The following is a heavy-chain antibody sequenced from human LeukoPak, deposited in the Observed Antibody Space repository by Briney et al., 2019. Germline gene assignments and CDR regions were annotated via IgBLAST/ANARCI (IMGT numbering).Heavy chain of an antibody. Sequence: PSETLSLTCTVSGGSISSYYWGWIRQPPGKGLEWIGNIYYTGSTYYNPSLKSRITISVDTSKNQFSLKLSSVTASDRAIYYCARHLASRSSSGWYYVDYWGQGTLVTVSS. CDR3: ARHLASRSSSGWYYVDY. J-gene: IGHJ4*02. V-gene: IGHV4-39*01. D-gene: IGHD6-19*01. CDR2: IYYTGST. CDR1: GGSISSYY.